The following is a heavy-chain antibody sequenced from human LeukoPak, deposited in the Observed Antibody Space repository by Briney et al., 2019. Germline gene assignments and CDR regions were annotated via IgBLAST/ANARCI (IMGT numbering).Heavy chain of an antibody. Sequence: GASVKVSCKASGYTFTNYAIHWVRQAPGQRLEWMGWINVGNANTKYSQKLQGRVTITRDTSASTAYMELSTLRSEDTAVYYCARVPYYYDNNWFDPWGQGTLVTVSS. CDR1: GYTFTNYA. V-gene: IGHV1-3*01. D-gene: IGHD3-22*01. CDR3: ARVPYYYDNNWFDP. J-gene: IGHJ5*02. CDR2: INVGNANT.